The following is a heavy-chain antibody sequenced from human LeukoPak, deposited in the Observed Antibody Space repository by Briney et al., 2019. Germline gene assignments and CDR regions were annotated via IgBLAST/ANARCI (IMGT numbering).Heavy chain of an antibody. V-gene: IGHV1-2*06. CDR1: GYDFSAYY. Sequence: ASVKVSCKTSGYDFSAYYLHWVRQAPGQGLEWIGRIAPNNGGTHYAQKFQGRVTMTSDTSITTAYMELRGLTSGDTAVYYCAREYASDWFGLDYWGQGALVTVSS. J-gene: IGHJ4*02. CDR3: AREYASDWFGLDY. D-gene: IGHD3-9*01. CDR2: IAPNNGGT.